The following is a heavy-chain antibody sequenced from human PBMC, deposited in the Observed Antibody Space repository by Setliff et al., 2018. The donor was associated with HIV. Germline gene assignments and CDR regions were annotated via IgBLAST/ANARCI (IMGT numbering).Heavy chain of an antibody. V-gene: IGHV1-69*13. D-gene: IGHD3-3*01. CDR1: GGTFDNYA. CDR2: IIPIFGTI. Sequence: SVKVSCKASGGTFDNYAISWVRQAPGQGLEWMGGIIPIFGTINYAQKFQGRVTITADESSGTAYMELSSLRSEDTAVYFCTSYYTDYPRAFDIWGQGTLVTVSS. J-gene: IGHJ3*02. CDR3: TSYYTDYPRAFDI.